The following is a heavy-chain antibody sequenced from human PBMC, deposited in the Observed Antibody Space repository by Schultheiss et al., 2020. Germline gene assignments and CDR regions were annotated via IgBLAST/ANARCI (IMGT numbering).Heavy chain of an antibody. Sequence: GGSLRLSCAASGFTFSSYAMSWVRQAPGKGLEWVSAISGSSTYRYYADSVKGRFTISRDNAKNSLYLQMNSLRAEDTAVYYCARGGLNDFWSGYSVYWGQGTLVTVSS. CDR3: ARGGLNDFWSGYSVY. CDR2: ISGSSTYR. J-gene: IGHJ4*02. D-gene: IGHD3-3*01. CDR1: GFTFSSYA. V-gene: IGHV3-21*01.